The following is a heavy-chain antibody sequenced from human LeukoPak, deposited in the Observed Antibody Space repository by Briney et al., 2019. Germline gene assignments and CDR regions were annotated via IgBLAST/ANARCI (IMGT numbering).Heavy chain of an antibody. CDR2: IYYSGSA. V-gene: IGHV4-59*01. CDR1: GGSISSYY. CDR3: AREGGNY. J-gene: IGHJ4*02. D-gene: IGHD2/OR15-2a*01. Sequence: SETLSLTCTVSGGSISSYYWSWIRQPPGKGLEWIGYIYYSGSANYNPSLKSRVTISVDTSKNHFSLKLSSVTAADTAVYHCAREGGNYWGQGTLVTVSS.